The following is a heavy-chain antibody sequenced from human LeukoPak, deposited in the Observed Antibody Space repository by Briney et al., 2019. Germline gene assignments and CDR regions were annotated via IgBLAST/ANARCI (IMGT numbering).Heavy chain of an antibody. D-gene: IGHD4-23*01. V-gene: IGHV3-21*01. CDR2: ISSSSSYI. Sequence: GGSLRLSCAASGFTFSTYRMNWVRRAPGKGLEWVSSISSSSSYIYYADSVKGRFTISRDNAKNSLYLQMNSLRAEDTAVYYCASDDYGGFDIWGQGTMVTVSS. CDR1: GFTFSTYR. CDR3: ASDDYGGFDI. J-gene: IGHJ3*02.